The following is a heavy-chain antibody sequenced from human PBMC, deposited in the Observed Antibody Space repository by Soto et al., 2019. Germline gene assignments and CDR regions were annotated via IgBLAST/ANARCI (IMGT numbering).Heavy chain of an antibody. CDR1: GGTFSSYA. Sequence: QVQLVQSVAEVKKPGSSVKVSCKASGGTFSSYAISWVRQAPGQGLEWMGGIIPIFGTANYAQKFQGRVTITADESTSTAYMELSSLRSEDTAVYYCARDGRGELRDGMDVWGQGTTVTVSS. CDR2: IIPIFGTA. CDR3: ARDGRGELRDGMDV. V-gene: IGHV1-69*01. D-gene: IGHD1-7*01. J-gene: IGHJ6*02.